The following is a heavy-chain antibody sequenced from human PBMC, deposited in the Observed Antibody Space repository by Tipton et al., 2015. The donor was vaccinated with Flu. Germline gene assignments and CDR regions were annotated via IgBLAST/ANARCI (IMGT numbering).Heavy chain of an antibody. V-gene: IGHV4-59*01. CDR1: GGSISSYY. CDR3: ARDSPDWGFDY. Sequence: TLSLTCTVSGGSISSYYWSWIRQPPGKGLEWIGYIYYSGSTNYNPSLKSRVTISVDTSKNKFSLKLSSVTAADTAVYYCARDSPDWGFDYWGQGTLVTVSS. J-gene: IGHJ4*02. D-gene: IGHD3/OR15-3a*01. CDR2: IYYSGST.